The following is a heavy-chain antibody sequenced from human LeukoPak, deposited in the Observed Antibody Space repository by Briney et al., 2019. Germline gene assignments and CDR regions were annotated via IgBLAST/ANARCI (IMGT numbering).Heavy chain of an antibody. CDR2: ISPGGNTI. D-gene: IGHD6-19*01. Sequence: PGASLRLSCAASGFTFSDYHMNWIRQASGKGLEWVSYISPGGNTIYFADSVNGRFTLSRDSARNSLSLQMNSLTAEDTAVYYCAAGRDIAVAGPGGYFDYWGRGTLVTVSS. V-gene: IGHV3-11*01. CDR1: GFTFSDYH. CDR3: AAGRDIAVAGPGGYFDY. J-gene: IGHJ4*02.